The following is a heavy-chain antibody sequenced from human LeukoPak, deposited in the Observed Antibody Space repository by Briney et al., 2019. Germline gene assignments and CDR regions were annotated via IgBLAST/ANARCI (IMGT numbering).Heavy chain of an antibody. CDR3: ARVRGNSCDY. CDR2: LRGDTGDT. V-gene: IGHV1-2*02. J-gene: IGHJ4*02. D-gene: IGHD6-13*01. CDR1: GYTVSDYY. Sequence: ASVTVSCKTSGYTVSDYYMHWVRQAPGQGLEWMGWLRGDTGDTGSPQKFKGRVTMTRDTATNTAYMQLSRLTYDDTATYFCARVRGNSCDYWGQGTLVTVSS.